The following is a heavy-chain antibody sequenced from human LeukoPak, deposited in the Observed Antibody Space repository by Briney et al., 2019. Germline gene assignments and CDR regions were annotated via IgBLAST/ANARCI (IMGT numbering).Heavy chain of an antibody. J-gene: IGHJ5*02. CDR1: GGSVSSGSYY. Sequence: SETLSLTCTVSGGSVSSGSYYWSWIRQPPGKGLEWIGYIYYSGSTNYNPSLKSRVTISVDTSKNQFSLKLSSVTAADTAVYYCAGSRLWFGGPGGFDPWGQGTLVTVSS. CDR3: AGSRLWFGGPGGFDP. D-gene: IGHD3-10*01. CDR2: IYYSGST. V-gene: IGHV4-61*01.